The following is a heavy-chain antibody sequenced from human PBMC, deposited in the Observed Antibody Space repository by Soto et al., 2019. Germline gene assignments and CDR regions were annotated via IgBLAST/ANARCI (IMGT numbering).Heavy chain of an antibody. Sequence: EVQLVESGGGLVQPGGSLRLSCAASGFTFSSYWMHWVRQVPGKGLVWVSRINSDGSSTSYADSVKGRFTISRDNAKNTRYLQMNSLRAEDTAVYYCARVGSWSGSYYYMDVWGKEPTVTVSS. D-gene: IGHD3-3*01. CDR1: GFTFSSYW. V-gene: IGHV3-74*01. CDR3: ARVGSWSGSYYYMDV. J-gene: IGHJ6*03. CDR2: INSDGSST.